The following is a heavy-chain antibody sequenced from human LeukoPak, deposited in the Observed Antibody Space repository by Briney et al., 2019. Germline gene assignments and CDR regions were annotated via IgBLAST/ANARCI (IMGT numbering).Heavy chain of an antibody. V-gene: IGHV3-23*01. CDR2: ISGSGGST. CDR3: ARGSGSYSGGMDV. CDR1: GFTFSSYA. Sequence: GGSLRLSCAASGFTFSSYAMSWVRQPPGKGLEWVSGISGSGGSTYYADSVKGRFTISRDNSKNTLYLQMNSLRAEDTAVYYCARGSGSYSGGMDVWGQGTTVTVSS. J-gene: IGHJ6*02. D-gene: IGHD3-10*01.